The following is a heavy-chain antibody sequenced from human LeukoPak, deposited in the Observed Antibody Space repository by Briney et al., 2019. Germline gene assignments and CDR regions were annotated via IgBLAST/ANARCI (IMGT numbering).Heavy chain of an antibody. CDR1: GFTFSGSA. J-gene: IGHJ4*02. V-gene: IGHV3-73*01. CDR2: VRSKANSYAT. CDR3: FLLGSYRSPHLGY. D-gene: IGHD1-26*01. Sequence: QPGGSLRLSCAASGFTFSGSAMPWVRQASGKGLEWVGRVRSKANSYATAYAASVKGRFTISRDDSKNTAYLQMNSLKTEDTAVYYCFLLGSYRSPHLGYWGQGTLVTVSS.